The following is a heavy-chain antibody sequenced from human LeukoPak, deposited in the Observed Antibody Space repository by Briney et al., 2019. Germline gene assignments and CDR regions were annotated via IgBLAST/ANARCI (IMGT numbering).Heavy chain of an antibody. D-gene: IGHD3-10*01. CDR3: TTLAMVRGVRDY. J-gene: IGHJ4*02. CDR1: GFTFSNAW. V-gene: IGHV3-15*01. Sequence: GGSPTLSCAASGFTFSNAWMSWVRQAPGKGLEWVGRIKSKIDGGTTDYAAPVKGRFTISRDDSKNTLYLQMNSLKTEDTAVYYCTTLAMVRGVRDYWGQGTLVTVSS. CDR2: IKSKIDGGTT.